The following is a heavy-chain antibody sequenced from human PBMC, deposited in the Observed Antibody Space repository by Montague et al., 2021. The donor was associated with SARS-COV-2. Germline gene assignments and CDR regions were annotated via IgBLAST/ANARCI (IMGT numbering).Heavy chain of an antibody. D-gene: IGHD6-19*01. V-gene: IGHV4-59*11. J-gene: IGHJ6*02. CDR2: IYYLGTT. CDR1: GGSISGHY. Sequence: SETLSLTCIVSGGSISGHYWSWVRQTPAKGLEWIGYIYYLGTTNYNPSLKTRVTFSVDTSKNQLSLMRTSVTAADTGVYYCARNGGAAVPGLLLGMDIWGQGTTVTVSS. CDR3: ARNGGAAVPGLLLGMDI.